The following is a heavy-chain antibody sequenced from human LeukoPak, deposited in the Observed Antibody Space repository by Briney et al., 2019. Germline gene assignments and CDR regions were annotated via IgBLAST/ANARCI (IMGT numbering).Heavy chain of an antibody. CDR3: ARLPYGSGSYYGYYFDY. D-gene: IGHD3-10*01. CDR2: ISSSGSTM. V-gene: IGHV3-48*04. CDR1: GFTFSSYS. J-gene: IGHJ4*02. Sequence: GGSLRLSCAASGFTFSSYSMNWIRQAPGKGLEWVSYISSSGSTMYYADSVKGRFTISRDHAKNSLYLQMNSLRAEDTAVYYCARLPYGSGSYYGYYFDYWGQGTLVTVSS.